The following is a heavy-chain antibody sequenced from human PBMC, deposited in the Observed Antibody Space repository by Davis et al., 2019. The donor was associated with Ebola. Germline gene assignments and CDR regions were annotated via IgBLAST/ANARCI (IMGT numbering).Heavy chain of an antibody. D-gene: IGHD3-16*01. J-gene: IGHJ4*02. CDR2: IFYSGKT. V-gene: IGHV4/OR15-8*02. CDR1: GGSVNSNKW. Sequence: PSETLSLTCAVSGGSVNSNKWWTWVRQPPGKVLEWIGEIFYSGKTTYIPSLKSRVTVSMDKSKNQFSLRLTSVTAADTAMYYCTSRPIRSVSGGLDSWGQGTLVIVSS. CDR3: TSRPIRSVSGGLDS.